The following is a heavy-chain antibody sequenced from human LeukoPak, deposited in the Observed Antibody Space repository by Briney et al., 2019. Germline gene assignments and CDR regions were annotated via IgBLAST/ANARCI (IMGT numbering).Heavy chain of an antibody. CDR1: GYTFSGYF. CDR2: INPNNGAT. CDR3: ARGGAGGYGDYSAFDI. Sequence: ASVKVSCKASGYTFSGYFMNWVRHAPGQGLEWMGCINPNNGATNSAQRFQGRVTMTRDLSINTAYMEVSRLKSDDTAVYYCARGGAGGYGDYSAFDIWGQGTMVTVSS. D-gene: IGHD4-17*01. J-gene: IGHJ3*02. V-gene: IGHV1-2*02.